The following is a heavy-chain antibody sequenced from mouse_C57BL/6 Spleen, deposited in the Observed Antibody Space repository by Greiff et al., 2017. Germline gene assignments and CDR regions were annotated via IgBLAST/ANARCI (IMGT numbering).Heavy chain of an antibody. CDR3: ARLAFGRTWFAY. Sequence: VQLQQSGPELVKPGASVKIPCKASGYTFTDYNMDWVKQSHGKSLEWIGDINPNNGGTNYNQKFKGKATLTVDKSSSTAYMELRSLTSEDTAVYYCARLAFGRTWFAYWGQGTLVTVSA. J-gene: IGHJ3*01. CDR2: INPNNGGT. CDR1: GYTFTDYN. V-gene: IGHV1-18*01.